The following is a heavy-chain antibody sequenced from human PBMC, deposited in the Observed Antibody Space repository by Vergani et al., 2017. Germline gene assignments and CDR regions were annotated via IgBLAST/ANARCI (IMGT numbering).Heavy chain of an antibody. V-gene: IGHV4-59*01. D-gene: IGHD2-2*01. CDR2: IYYSGST. CDR3: ARGPDIVVVPAAIYYYYGMDV. J-gene: IGHJ6*02. CDR1: GGSISSYY. Sequence: QLQESGPGLVKPSETLSLTCTVSGGSISSYYWSWIRQPPGKGLEWIGYIYYSGSTNYNPSLKSRVTISVDTSKNQFSLRLSSVTAADTAVYYCARGPDIVVVPAAIYYYYGMDVWGQGTTVTVSS.